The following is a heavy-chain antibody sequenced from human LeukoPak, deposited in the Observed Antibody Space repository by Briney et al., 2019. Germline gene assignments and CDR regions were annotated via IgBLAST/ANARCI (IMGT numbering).Heavy chain of an antibody. J-gene: IGHJ4*02. V-gene: IGHV3-30*18. Sequence: PGGSLRLSCAASGINFSTYGMHCVRQAPGKGLEWVGVISNDGINTYYTDPLKGRFTISRDNSNSTLYLHMNSLRREDTAVYYCAKGRRGSSYVHYFDSWGQGALVTVSS. D-gene: IGHD5-18*01. CDR1: GINFSTYG. CDR2: ISNDGINT. CDR3: AKGRRGSSYVHYFDS.